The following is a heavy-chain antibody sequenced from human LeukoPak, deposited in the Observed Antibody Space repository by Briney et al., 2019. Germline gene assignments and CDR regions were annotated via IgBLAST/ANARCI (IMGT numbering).Heavy chain of an antibody. CDR1: GFTFSDYA. Sequence: GGSLRLSCAASGFTFSDYAMHWVRQAPGKGLVWVSAISGSGGSTYYADSVKGRFTISRDNAKNSLYLQMNSLRAEDTAVYYCARDNFYYGSGSSDYWGQGTLVTVSS. J-gene: IGHJ4*02. CDR2: ISGSGGST. D-gene: IGHD3-10*01. CDR3: ARDNFYYGSGSSDY. V-gene: IGHV3-23*01.